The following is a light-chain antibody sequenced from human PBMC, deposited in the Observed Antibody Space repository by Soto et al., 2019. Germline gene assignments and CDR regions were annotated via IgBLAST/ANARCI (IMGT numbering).Light chain of an antibody. CDR3: TAWDDNLSLVV. CDR1: SSHIGTNS. J-gene: IGLJ2*01. Sequence: QSVLTQPPSASGTPGQRVTISCSGSSSHIGTNSVNWYQQLPETAPKLLIYSNNQRPSGVPDRFSGSKSGTSASLAISGLQSEDEADYYCTAWDDNLSLVVFGGGTKLTVL. CDR2: SNN. V-gene: IGLV1-44*01.